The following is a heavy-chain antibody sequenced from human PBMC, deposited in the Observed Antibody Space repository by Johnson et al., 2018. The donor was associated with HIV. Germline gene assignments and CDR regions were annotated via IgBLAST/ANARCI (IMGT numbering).Heavy chain of an antibody. CDR1: GFTISSNY. J-gene: IGHJ3*02. D-gene: IGHD2-21*02. CDR3: ARGGVVTAIPHAFDI. CDR2: TSYDGSNK. Sequence: VQVVESGGGLIQPGGSLRLSCAASGFTISSNYMSWVRQAPGKGLEWVAGTSYDGSNKYYADSVKGRFSITSDTSKNTLYLQMNSLRAEDTAVYYCARGGVVTAIPHAFDIWGQGTMVTVSS. V-gene: IGHV3-30*03.